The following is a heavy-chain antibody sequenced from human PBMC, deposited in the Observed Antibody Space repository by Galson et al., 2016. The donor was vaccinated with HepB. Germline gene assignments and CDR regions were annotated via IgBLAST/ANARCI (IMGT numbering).Heavy chain of an antibody. CDR3: ARDTDSRERSDW. V-gene: IGHV3-53*01. CDR2: IYGGGDT. Sequence: CAASGFIFSTYWMSWVRQVPGKGLEWVAVIYGGGDTYYADSVKGRFTIPRDNSKNTLYLAMHSLRAEDTAVYYCARDTDSRERSDWWGQGTLVTVSS. CDR1: GFIFSTYW. J-gene: IGHJ4*02. D-gene: IGHD3-22*01.